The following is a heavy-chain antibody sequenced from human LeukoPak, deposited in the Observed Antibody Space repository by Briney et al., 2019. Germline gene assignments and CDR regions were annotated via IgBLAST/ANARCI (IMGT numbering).Heavy chain of an antibody. Sequence: PGGSLRLSCAASGLTLSTYWMHWVRQAPGKGLVWVSHINTDGSGTSYADSVKGRFTISRDNARNTLYLQMHSLRAEDTAVYYCARELTTFYYDISGYYGHAFDIWGQGTMVTVSS. V-gene: IGHV3-74*01. CDR2: INTDGSGT. CDR1: GLTLSTYW. J-gene: IGHJ3*02. CDR3: ARELTTFYYDISGYYGHAFDI. D-gene: IGHD3-22*01.